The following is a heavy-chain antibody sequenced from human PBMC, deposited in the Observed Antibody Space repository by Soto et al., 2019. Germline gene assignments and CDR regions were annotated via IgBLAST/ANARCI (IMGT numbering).Heavy chain of an antibody. J-gene: IGHJ6*02. V-gene: IGHV1-2*04. CDR2: INPNSGGT. CDR1: GYTFTGYY. Sequence: ASVKVSCKASGYTFTGYYMHWVRQAPGQGLEWMGWINPNSGGTNYAQKFQGWVTTTRDTSISTAYMELSRLRSDDTAVYYCARDSAYTSSGWYSWYGMDVWGQGTTVTVSS. CDR3: ARDSAYTSSGWYSWYGMDV. D-gene: IGHD6-19*01.